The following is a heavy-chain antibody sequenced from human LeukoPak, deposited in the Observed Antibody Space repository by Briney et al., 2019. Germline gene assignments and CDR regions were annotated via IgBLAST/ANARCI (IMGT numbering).Heavy chain of an antibody. J-gene: IGHJ6*02. V-gene: IGHV4-31*03. CDR1: GGSISSGGYY. CDR2: IYYSGST. Sequence: SQTLSLTCTVSGGSISSGGYYWSWIRQHPGKGLEWIGYIYYSGSTYYNPSLKSRVTISVDTSKNQFSLKLSSVTAADTAVYYCARAPHTGYCSSTSCYHYYYYGMDVWGQGTTVTVSS. D-gene: IGHD2-2*01. CDR3: ARAPHTGYCSSTSCYHYYYYGMDV.